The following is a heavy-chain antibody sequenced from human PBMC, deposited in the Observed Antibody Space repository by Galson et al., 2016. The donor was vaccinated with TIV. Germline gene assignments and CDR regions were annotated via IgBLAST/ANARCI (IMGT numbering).Heavy chain of an antibody. CDR3: CKVSGDAPYYFYMDV. CDR1: GFTFDDYA. V-gene: IGHV3-9*01. Sequence: SLRLSCAASGFTFDDYALHWVRRGPGKGLEWVSSISWNGGVVGYADSVKGRFTISRDNAKNSLYLQMSNLRTDDPAVYFCCKVSGDAPYYFYMDVWGEGTTVIVSS. CDR2: ISWNGGVV. J-gene: IGHJ6*03. D-gene: IGHD2-21*01.